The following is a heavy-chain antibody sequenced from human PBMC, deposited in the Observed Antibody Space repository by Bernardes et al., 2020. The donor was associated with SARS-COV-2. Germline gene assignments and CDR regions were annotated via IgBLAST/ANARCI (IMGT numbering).Heavy chain of an antibody. CDR1: GFTFSRHV. V-gene: IGHV3-23*01. D-gene: IGHD1-20*01. CDR3: AKDLTGNQGY. CDR2: ISGSGDST. J-gene: IGHJ4*02. Sequence: GGSLRLSCAASGFTFSRHVMNWVRQAPGKGLEWVSSISGSGDSTYYTDSVKGRFSISRDNSKNTLYLQMNSLRVEDTALYYCAKDLTGNQGYWGQGTLVTVSS.